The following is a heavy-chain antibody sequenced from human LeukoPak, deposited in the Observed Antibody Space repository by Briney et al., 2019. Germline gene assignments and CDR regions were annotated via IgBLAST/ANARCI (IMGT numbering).Heavy chain of an antibody. CDR1: GYTFTSYD. CDR2: MNPNSGNT. Sequence: GASVKVSCKASGYTFTSYDINWVRQATGQGLEWMGWMNPNSGNTGYAQKFQGRVTITRNTSISTAYMELSSLRSEDTAVYYCARIYYDFGMDDNWFDPWGQGTLVTVSS. J-gene: IGHJ5*02. D-gene: IGHD3-3*01. CDR3: ARIYYDFGMDDNWFDP. V-gene: IGHV1-8*01.